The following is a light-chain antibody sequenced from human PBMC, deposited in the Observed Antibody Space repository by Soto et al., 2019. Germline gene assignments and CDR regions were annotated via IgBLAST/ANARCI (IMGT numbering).Light chain of an antibody. CDR1: QSISSW. CDR2: DAS. CDR3: QQYNSYPYT. V-gene: IGKV1-5*01. J-gene: IGKJ2*01. Sequence: DIQMTQSPSTLSASVGDRVTITCRASQSISSWLAWYQQKPGKAPKLLIYDASSLESGVPSRFSGSGSGTEFTLNIISLQPDDFATYYCQQYNSYPYTFGQGTQLDIK.